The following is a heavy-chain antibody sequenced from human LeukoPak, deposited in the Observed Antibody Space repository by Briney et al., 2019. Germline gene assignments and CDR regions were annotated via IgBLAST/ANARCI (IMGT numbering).Heavy chain of an antibody. J-gene: IGHJ3*02. CDR2: IYYSGTT. CDR3: ARLSTYNDYVWGSYRYKAFDI. Sequence: PSETLSLTRTVSGGSINSSPYYWGSISQPPGKGLEWSGSIYYSGTTHYNPSLESRVTIAVDTSKNQFSLKPSSVTAANTAVYYCARLSTYNDYVWGSYRYKAFDIWGQGTMVTVSS. D-gene: IGHD3-16*02. V-gene: IGHV4-39*01. CDR1: GGSINSSPYY.